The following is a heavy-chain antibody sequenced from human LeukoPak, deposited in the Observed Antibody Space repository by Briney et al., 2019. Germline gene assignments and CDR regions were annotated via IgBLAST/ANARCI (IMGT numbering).Heavy chain of an antibody. Sequence: SETLSLTCAVYGGSFSGYYWSWMRQPPGKGLEWIGEINHSGSTNYIPSLKSRVTISVDTSKNQFSLKLSSVTAADTAVYYCARGTSLGYCSSTSCFRGWFDPWGQGTLVTVSS. CDR1: GGSFSGYY. D-gene: IGHD2-2*01. CDR2: INHSGST. J-gene: IGHJ5*02. V-gene: IGHV4-34*01. CDR3: ARGTSLGYCSSTSCFRGWFDP.